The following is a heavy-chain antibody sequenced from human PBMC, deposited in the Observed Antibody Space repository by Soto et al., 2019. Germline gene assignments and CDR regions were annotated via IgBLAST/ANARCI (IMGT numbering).Heavy chain of an antibody. D-gene: IGHD2-2*01. CDR1: GFTFSSYA. CDR2: ISGSGGST. CDR3: AKDSVEVPAAFNWFGP. J-gene: IGHJ5*02. Sequence: PGGSLRLSCAASGFTFSSYAMSWVRQAPGKGLEWVSAISGSGGSTYYADSVKGRFTISRDNSKNTLYLQMNSLRAEDTAVYYCAKDSVEVPAAFNWFGPWGQGTLVTVSS. V-gene: IGHV3-23*01.